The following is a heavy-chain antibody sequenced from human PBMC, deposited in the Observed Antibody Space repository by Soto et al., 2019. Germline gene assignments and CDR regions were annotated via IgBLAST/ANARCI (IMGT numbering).Heavy chain of an antibody. V-gene: IGHV1-24*01. CDR2: FDPEDGET. Sequence: ASVKVSCKVSGYTLTELSMHWVRQAPGKGLEWMGGFDPEDGETIYAQKFQGRVTMTEDTSTDTAYMELCSLRSEDTAVYYCATGGADCSSTSCQGVLDYWGQGTLVTVSS. D-gene: IGHD2-2*01. J-gene: IGHJ4*02. CDR3: ATGGADCSSTSCQGVLDY. CDR1: GYTLTELS.